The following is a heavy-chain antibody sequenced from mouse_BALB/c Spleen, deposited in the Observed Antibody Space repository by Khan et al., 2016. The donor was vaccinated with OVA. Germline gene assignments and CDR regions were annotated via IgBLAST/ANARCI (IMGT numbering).Heavy chain of an antibody. J-gene: IGHJ3*01. V-gene: IGHV1S137*01. Sequence: QVQLKESGAELVRPGVSEKISCKGSGYTFTDFTMHWVKQSHAKSLEWIGVISTYYGDATYNQKFKGKATMTVDKSSNTAYMELARLTSEDSAIYYCTRGGGSRFAYWGQGTLVTVSA. CDR2: ISTYYGDA. CDR1: GYTFTDFT. CDR3: TRGGGSRFAY.